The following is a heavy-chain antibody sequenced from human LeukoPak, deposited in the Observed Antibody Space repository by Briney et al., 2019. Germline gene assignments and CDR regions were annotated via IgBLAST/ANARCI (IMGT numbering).Heavy chain of an antibody. CDR1: GGSISGYY. Sequence: WETLSLTCSVSGGSISGYYWSWIRQPPGRRLEWIGYIYYTGKTTYNPSLKSRVTISIDRSKNQFSLKLTSVTAADTAGYFCARHPGASFDSWGQRNLVTVSS. CDR3: ARHPGASFDS. V-gene: IGHV4-59*08. J-gene: IGHJ4*02. CDR2: IYYTGKT. D-gene: IGHD7-27*01.